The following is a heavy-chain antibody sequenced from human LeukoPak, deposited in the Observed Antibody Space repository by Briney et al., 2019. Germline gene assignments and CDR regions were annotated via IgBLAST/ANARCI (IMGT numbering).Heavy chain of an antibody. J-gene: IGHJ4*02. D-gene: IGHD6-13*01. V-gene: IGHV3-7*01. CDR3: AREWQGGIAAAGTRIEGDY. CDR2: IKQDGSEK. CDR1: GLSVSGYW. Sequence: GGSLRLPCAVSGLSVSGYWMTWVRQAPGKGLEWVANIKQDGSEKNYVDSVKGRFTISRDNAENSLFLQMNSLRVEDTAVYYCAREWQGGIAAAGTRIEGDYWGQGTLVAVSS.